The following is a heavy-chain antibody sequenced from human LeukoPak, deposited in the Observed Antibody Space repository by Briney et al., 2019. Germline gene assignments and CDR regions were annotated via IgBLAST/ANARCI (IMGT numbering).Heavy chain of an antibody. V-gene: IGHV3-30-3*01. D-gene: IGHD6-19*01. J-gene: IGHJ6*03. Sequence: PGGSLRLSCAASGFTFSSYAMHWVRQAPGKGLEWVAVISYDGSNKYYADSVKGRFTISRDNSKNTLYLQMNSLRAEDTAVYYCARDEQWLGSDYYYYMDVWGKGTTVTVSS. CDR1: GFTFSSYA. CDR3: ARDEQWLGSDYYYYMDV. CDR2: ISYDGSNK.